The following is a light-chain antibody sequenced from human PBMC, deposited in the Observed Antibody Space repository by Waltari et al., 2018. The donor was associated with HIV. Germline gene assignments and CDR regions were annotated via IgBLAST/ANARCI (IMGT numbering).Light chain of an antibody. Sequence: QASVTQDPSLTVSPGGTVSLTCGASTGAVTSGHYPHWFQQKPGQAPRTLIYDTTKKHSWTPPRFSGFLLGGTAALTLSGAQPEDEAEYYCLLSSSGAWVFGGGTKLTVL. CDR3: LLSSSGAWV. J-gene: IGLJ3*02. CDR1: TGAVTSGHY. V-gene: IGLV7-46*01. CDR2: DTT.